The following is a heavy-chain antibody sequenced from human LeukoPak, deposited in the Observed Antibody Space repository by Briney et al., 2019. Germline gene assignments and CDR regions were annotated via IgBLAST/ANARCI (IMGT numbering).Heavy chain of an antibody. J-gene: IGHJ1*01. Sequence: GASVKVSCKASGYTFTSYAMHWVRQAPGQRLEWMGWINAGNGNTKYSQKFQGRVTITRDTSASTAYMELSSLRSEDTAVYYCARNAGFGEYFQHWGQGTLVTVSS. CDR3: ARNAGFGEYFQH. CDR1: GYTFTSYA. V-gene: IGHV1-3*01. CDR2: INAGNGNT. D-gene: IGHD3-10*01.